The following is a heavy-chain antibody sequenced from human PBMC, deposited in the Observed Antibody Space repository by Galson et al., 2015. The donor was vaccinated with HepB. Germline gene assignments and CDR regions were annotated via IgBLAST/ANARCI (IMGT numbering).Heavy chain of an antibody. CDR3: TRGDGADSWYSEF. J-gene: IGHJ4*02. CDR2: ISGNSGRI. D-gene: IGHD1-26*01. V-gene: IGHV3-48*02. Sequence: SLRLSCAASGFEFSMYSMNWVRQAPWKGLEWISYISGNSGRIDYADSVQGRFTISRDNARNSMYLQMRSLKDEDTAVYFCTRGDGADSWYSEFWGQGTLVTVSS. CDR1: GFEFSMYS.